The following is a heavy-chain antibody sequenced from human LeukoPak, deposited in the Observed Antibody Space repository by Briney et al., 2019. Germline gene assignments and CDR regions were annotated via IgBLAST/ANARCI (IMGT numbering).Heavy chain of an antibody. Sequence: ASVKVSCTASGYTFTGYDINWVRQATGQGLEWMGWMNPNSGNTGYAQKFQGRVTMTRNTSISTAYMEMSSLRAEDTAVYYCAREMVGATKANWFDPWGQGTLVTVSS. CDR1: GYTFTGYD. CDR3: AREMVGATKANWFDP. J-gene: IGHJ5*02. CDR2: MNPNSGNT. V-gene: IGHV1-8*01. D-gene: IGHD1-26*01.